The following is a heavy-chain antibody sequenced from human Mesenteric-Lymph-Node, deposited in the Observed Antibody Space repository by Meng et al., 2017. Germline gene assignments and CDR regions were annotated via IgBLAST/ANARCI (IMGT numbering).Heavy chain of an antibody. CDR1: GYSIINGYY. V-gene: IGHV4-38-2*02. J-gene: IGHJ4*02. D-gene: IGHD3-22*01. CDR3: ARSGQFRYDNSGYYFDS. CDR2: INHSGST. Sequence: SETLSLTCTVSGYSIINGYYWGWIRQPPGKGLEWIGEINHSGSTNSNLSLKSRVTMSVDTSKNQFSLRLSSVTAADTAVYYCARSGQFRYDNSGYYFDSWGLGMLVTVSS.